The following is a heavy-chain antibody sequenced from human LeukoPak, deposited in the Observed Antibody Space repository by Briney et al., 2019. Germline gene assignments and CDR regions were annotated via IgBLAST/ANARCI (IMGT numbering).Heavy chain of an antibody. CDR3: AKRSDYGGNSNYFDF. V-gene: IGHV3-23*01. Sequence: GGSLRLSCAASGFTFNSYGMSWVRQAPGKGLEWVSALSRSGGDTYYADSVKGRFTISRDNSKNTLYLQMNSLRAEDTAVYYCAKRSDYGGNSNYFDFWGQGTLVTVSS. CDR1: GFTFNSYG. J-gene: IGHJ4*02. CDR2: LSRSGGDT. D-gene: IGHD4-23*01.